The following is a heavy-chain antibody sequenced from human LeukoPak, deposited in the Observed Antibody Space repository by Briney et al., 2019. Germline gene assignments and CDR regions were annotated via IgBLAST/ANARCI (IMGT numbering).Heavy chain of an antibody. CDR1: GFTFSDFT. Sequence: GGSLRLSCAGSGFTFSDFTINWVRQAPGKGLEWVSCIGGSSDAYIHYADSVRGRFTISRDNAKNSVYLQMDSLRAEDRAVYYCAKDSLRTVPKASFDSWGQGTLVTVSS. V-gene: IGHV3-21*04. CDR3: AKDSLRTVPKASFDS. CDR2: IGGSSDAYI. J-gene: IGHJ4*02. D-gene: IGHD2-2*01.